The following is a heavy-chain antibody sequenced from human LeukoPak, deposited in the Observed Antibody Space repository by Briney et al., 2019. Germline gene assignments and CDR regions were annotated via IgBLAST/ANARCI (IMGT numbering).Heavy chain of an antibody. J-gene: IGHJ4*02. CDR3: AREGDTAMVTLSYFDY. Sequence: ASVKVSCKASGYTFTSYYMHWVRQAPGQGLEWMGIINPSGGSTSYAQKFQGRATMTRDTSTSTVYMELSSLRSEDTAVYYCAREGDTAMVTLSYFDYWGQGTLVTVSS. CDR2: INPSGGST. CDR1: GYTFTSYY. D-gene: IGHD5-18*01. V-gene: IGHV1-46*01.